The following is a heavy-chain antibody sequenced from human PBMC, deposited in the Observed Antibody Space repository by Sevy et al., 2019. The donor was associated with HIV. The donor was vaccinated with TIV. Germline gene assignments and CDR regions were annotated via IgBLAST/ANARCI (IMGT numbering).Heavy chain of an antibody. CDR2: INPNSGGT. CDR3: ARDGYYYDSSGYYYGRVWGPFDI. D-gene: IGHD3-22*01. Sequence: ASVKVSCKASGYTFTGYYMHWVRQAPGQGLEWMGWINPNSGGTNYAQKFQGWVTMTRDTSISTAYMELSRLRSDDTAVYYCARDGYYYDSSGYYYGRVWGPFDIWGQGTMVTVSS. V-gene: IGHV1-2*04. J-gene: IGHJ3*02. CDR1: GYTFTGYY.